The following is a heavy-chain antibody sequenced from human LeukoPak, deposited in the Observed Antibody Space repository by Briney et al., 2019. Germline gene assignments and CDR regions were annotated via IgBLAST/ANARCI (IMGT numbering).Heavy chain of an antibody. CDR1: GFTVSSNY. Sequence: PGGSLRLSCAASGFTVSSNYMSWVRQAPGKGLEWVSVIYSGGSTYYADSVKGRFTIFRDNSKNTLYLQMNSLRAEDTAVYYCARGDYYDSSGYYPLYFDIWGQGTMVTVSS. V-gene: IGHV3-66*01. J-gene: IGHJ3*02. D-gene: IGHD3-22*01. CDR3: ARGDYYDSSGYYPLYFDI. CDR2: IYSGGST.